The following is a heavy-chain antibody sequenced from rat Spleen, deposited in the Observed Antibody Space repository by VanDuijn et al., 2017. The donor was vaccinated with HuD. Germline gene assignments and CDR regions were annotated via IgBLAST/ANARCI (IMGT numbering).Heavy chain of an antibody. J-gene: IGHJ1*01. D-gene: IGHD3-4*01. CDR3: TREETLYWYFDF. CDR2: ISYDGSST. CDR1: GFTFSDYY. V-gene: IGHV5-29*01. Sequence: EVQLVESDGGLVQPGRSLKLSCAASGFTFSDYYMAWVRQAPTKGLEWVATISYDGSSTYYRDSVRGRFTISRDNAKSTLYLQMISLRSEDTATYYCTREETLYWYFDFWGPGTMVTVSS.